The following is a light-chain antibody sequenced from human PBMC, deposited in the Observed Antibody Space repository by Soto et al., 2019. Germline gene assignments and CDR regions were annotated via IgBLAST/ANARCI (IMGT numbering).Light chain of an antibody. CDR1: QSIRNY. CDR3: QQFGGSPPRFT. Sequence: EIVLTQSPATLSLSPGERATLSCRASQSIRNYLAWYQQKPGQAPRLLIYDASNRATGIPARFSGSGSGTDFILTISSLEPEDSAVYFCQQFGGSPPRFTFGPGTKVEVK. V-gene: IGKV3-11*01. CDR2: DAS. J-gene: IGKJ3*01.